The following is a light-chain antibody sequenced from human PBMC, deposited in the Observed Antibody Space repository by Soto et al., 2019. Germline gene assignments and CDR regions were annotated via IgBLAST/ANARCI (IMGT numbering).Light chain of an antibody. CDR3: QPYNTGWM. CDR1: QSVSSN. Sequence: EIVMTQSPATLSVSPGERATLSCRASQSVSSNLAWYQQKPGQAPRLLIYGASTRATGIPARFSGSGSGTEFTLTISSLQSEDFAVYYCQPYNTGWMLGQGTKVEIK. CDR2: GAS. J-gene: IGKJ1*01. V-gene: IGKV3-15*01.